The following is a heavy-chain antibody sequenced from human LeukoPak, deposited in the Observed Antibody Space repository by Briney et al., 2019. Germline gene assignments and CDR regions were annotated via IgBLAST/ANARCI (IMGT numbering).Heavy chain of an antibody. CDR2: IIPILGIA. CDR1: GGTFSSYA. D-gene: IGHD4/OR15-4a*01. J-gene: IGHJ4*02. Sequence: SVKVSCKASGGTFSSYAISWVRQAPGQGLEWMGRIIPILGIANYAQKFQGRVTITADKSTSTAYMELSSLRSEDTAVYYCARATRLTDGFDYWGQGTLVTVSS. CDR3: ARATRLTDGFDY. V-gene: IGHV1-69*04.